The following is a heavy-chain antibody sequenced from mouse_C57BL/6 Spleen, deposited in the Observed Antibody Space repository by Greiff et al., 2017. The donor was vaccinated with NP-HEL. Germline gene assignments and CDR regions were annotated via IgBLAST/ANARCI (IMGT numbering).Heavy chain of an antibody. CDR1: GFTFSSYA. Sequence: DVQLVESGEGLVKPGGSLKLSCAASGFTFSSYAMSWVRQTPEKRLEWVAYISSGGDYIYYADTVKGRFTISRDNARNTLYLQMSSLKSEDTAMYYCTRDLNYDGYSYYAMDYWGQGTSVTVSS. D-gene: IGHD2-3*01. J-gene: IGHJ4*01. CDR2: ISSGGDYI. V-gene: IGHV5-9-1*02. CDR3: TRDLNYDGYSYYAMDY.